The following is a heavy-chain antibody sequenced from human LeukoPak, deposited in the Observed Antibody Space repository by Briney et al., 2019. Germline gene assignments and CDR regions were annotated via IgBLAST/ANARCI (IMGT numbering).Heavy chain of an antibody. J-gene: IGHJ4*02. D-gene: IGHD2-15*01. Sequence: GGSLRLSCAASGFTFSSYAMSWVRQAPGKGLEWVSAISGGGGSTYYADSVKGRFTISRDNSKNTLYLQMNSLRAEDTAVYYCAKVSGSCSGGSCVLDYWGQGTLVTVSS. CDR2: ISGGGGST. CDR3: AKVSGSCSGGSCVLDY. V-gene: IGHV3-23*01. CDR1: GFTFSSYA.